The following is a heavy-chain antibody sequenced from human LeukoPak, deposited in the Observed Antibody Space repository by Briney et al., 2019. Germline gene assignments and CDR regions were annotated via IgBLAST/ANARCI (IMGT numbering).Heavy chain of an antibody. J-gene: IGHJ2*01. CDR3: ARDQGYGPGWCFDL. V-gene: IGHV3-30*04. CDR1: GFTFSSYA. D-gene: IGHD5-12*01. Sequence: GRSLRLSCAASGFTFSSYAMQWVRQAPGKGLEWVAVISYDGSNKYYADSVKGRFTISRDNSKNTLYLQMNRLKAEVTAGYYCARDQGYGPGWCFDLWGRGTLVTVSS. CDR2: ISYDGSNK.